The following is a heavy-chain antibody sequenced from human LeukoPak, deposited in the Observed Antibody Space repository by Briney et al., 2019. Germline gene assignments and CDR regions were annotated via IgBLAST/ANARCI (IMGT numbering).Heavy chain of an antibody. CDR3: ARVSSSSGWYVGFDY. V-gene: IGHV3-66*01. Sequence: GGSLRLSCAASGFTVSSNYMSWVRQAPGKGLEWVSVIYSGGSTYYADSVKGRFTISRDNSKNTLYLQMNSLRAEDTAVYYCARVSSSSGWYVGFDYWGQGTLVTVSS. D-gene: IGHD6-19*01. J-gene: IGHJ4*02. CDR2: IYSGGST. CDR1: GFTVSSNY.